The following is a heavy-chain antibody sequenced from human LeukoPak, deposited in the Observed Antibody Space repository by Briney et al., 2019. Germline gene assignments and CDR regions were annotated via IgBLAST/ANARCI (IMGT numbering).Heavy chain of an antibody. D-gene: IGHD3-16*01. J-gene: IGHJ4*02. CDR1: GFTFSRYG. CDR3: AKPVGGYYFDY. CDR2: ISSDGNNK. V-gene: IGHV3-30*18. Sequence: RGSLRLSCAASGFTFSRYGMHWVRQAPGKGLEWATIISSDGNNKSYADSVKGRFTISRDNSKNTVYLQMDNLRAEDTAVYYCAKPVGGYYFDYWGQGTLVTVSS.